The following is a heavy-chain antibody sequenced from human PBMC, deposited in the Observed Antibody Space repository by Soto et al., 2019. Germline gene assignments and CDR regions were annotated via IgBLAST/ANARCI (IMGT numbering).Heavy chain of an antibody. CDR3: TRRDSSGTPGDY. J-gene: IGHJ4*02. CDR2: IRNRANSYTT. D-gene: IGHD3-22*01. V-gene: IGHV3-72*01. Sequence: EVQLVESGGGLVQPGGSLRLSCAASGFTFSDHYMDWVRQAPGKGLEWVGRIRNRANSYTTEYAASVKGRFTVSRDDSKNALYPQMKSLKTEDTAVYYCTRRDSSGTPGDYWGQGTLFTVSS. CDR1: GFTFSDHY.